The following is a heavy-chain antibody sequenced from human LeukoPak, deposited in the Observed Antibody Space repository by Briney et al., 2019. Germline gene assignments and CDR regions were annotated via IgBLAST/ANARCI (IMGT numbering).Heavy chain of an antibody. Sequence: SETLSLTCTVSGGSISAYYRSWIRQPPGKGLEWIGYINYSGNTNYNPSLKSRVTISVDTSKHQFSLKLSSVTAADTAVYYCASFSWGSGSYNQEAIWSWFDPWGQGTLVIVSS. CDR1: GGSISAYY. J-gene: IGHJ5*02. D-gene: IGHD3-10*01. CDR3: ASFSWGSGSYNQEAIWSWFDP. V-gene: IGHV4-59*08. CDR2: INYSGNT.